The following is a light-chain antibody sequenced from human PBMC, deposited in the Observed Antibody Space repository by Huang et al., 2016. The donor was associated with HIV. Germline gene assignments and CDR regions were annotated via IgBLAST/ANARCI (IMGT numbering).Light chain of an antibody. CDR2: DAS. CDR3: QQRSNWPLT. CDR1: QSVTSY. V-gene: IGKV3-11*01. Sequence: EIVLTQSPATLSLSPGERATLPCRASQSVTSYLAWYQQKPGQAPRLLIYDASNRATGIPARFSGSGSGTDFILTISSLEPEDFAVYYCQQRSNWPLTFGGGTKVEIK. J-gene: IGKJ4*01.